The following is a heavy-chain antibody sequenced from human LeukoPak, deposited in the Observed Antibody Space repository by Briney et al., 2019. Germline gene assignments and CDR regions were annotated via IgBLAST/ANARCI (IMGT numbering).Heavy chain of an antibody. J-gene: IGHJ4*02. D-gene: IGHD2-21*02. CDR2: ISGSGGST. Sequence: GGTLRLSCAASGFTFSNYGMSWVRQAPGKGLEWVSAISGSGGSTYYADSVKGRFTISRDNSKNTLYLQMNSLRAEDTAVYYCAKSHHVTAIDYWGQGTLVTVSS. V-gene: IGHV3-23*01. CDR3: AKSHHVTAIDY. CDR1: GFTFSNYG.